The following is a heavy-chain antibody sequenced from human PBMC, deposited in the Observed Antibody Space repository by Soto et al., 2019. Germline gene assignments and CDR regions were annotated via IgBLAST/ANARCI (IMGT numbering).Heavy chain of an antibody. CDR3: ARVLIAGVTTD. J-gene: IGHJ4*02. V-gene: IGHV4-34*01. D-gene: IGHD5-18*01. Sequence: QVQLQQWGAGLLKPSETLSLTCAVYGGSFSGYYWSWIRQPPGKGLEWIGESNHVGCTNYNPSLKSRVTMSVDPSKNQFSLRLTSVTAADTAVYYCARVLIAGVTTDWGQGTLVIVSS. CDR1: GGSFSGYY. CDR2: SNHVGCT.